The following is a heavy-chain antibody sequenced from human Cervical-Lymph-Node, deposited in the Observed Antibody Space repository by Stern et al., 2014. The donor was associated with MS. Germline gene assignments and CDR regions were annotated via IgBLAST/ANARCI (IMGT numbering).Heavy chain of an antibody. V-gene: IGHV3-48*04. Sequence: EVQLVESGGGLVQPGGSLRLSCAASGFTFSSYAMSWVRQAPGKGLEWVSYIGSTGSIVFYADSVKGRFTISRDNAKNSLYLQMNSLRVEDTAVYYCVKTRTAWGQGTLVTVSS. CDR2: IGSTGSIV. J-gene: IGHJ5*02. CDR1: GFTFSSYA. CDR3: VKTRTA.